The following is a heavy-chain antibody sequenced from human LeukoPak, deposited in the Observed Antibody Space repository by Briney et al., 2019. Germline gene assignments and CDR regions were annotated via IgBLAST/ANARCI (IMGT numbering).Heavy chain of an antibody. CDR2: TYTSGTT. J-gene: IGHJ4*02. CDR1: GGSISSGSYY. V-gene: IGHV4-61*02. CDR3: ARGITGITATGSE. D-gene: IGHD6-13*01. Sequence: PSETLSLTCTVSGGSISSGSYYWNWIRQPAGKGLEWIGRTYTSGTTDYNPSLKSRITISVDTSKNQFSLKLSSVTAADTAVYCCARGITGITATGSEWGQGTLVTVSS.